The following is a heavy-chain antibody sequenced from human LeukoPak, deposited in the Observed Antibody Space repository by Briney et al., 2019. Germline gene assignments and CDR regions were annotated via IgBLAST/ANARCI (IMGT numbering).Heavy chain of an antibody. CDR2: ISYDGSNK. CDR1: GFTFSSYA. J-gene: IGHJ4*02. Sequence: GGSLRLSCAASGFTFSSYAMHWVRQAPSKGLEWVAVISYDGSNKYYADSVKGRFTISRDNSKNTLYLQMNSLRAEDTAVYYCARDPDYWGQGTLVTVSS. V-gene: IGHV3-30-3*01. CDR3: ARDPDY.